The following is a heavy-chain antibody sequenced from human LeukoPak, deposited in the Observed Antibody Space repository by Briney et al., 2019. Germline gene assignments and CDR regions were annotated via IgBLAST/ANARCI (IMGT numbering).Heavy chain of an antibody. CDR3: ARGLYYGGNQRAHDAFDI. V-gene: IGHV1-2*02. D-gene: IGHD4-23*01. CDR1: RYIFTDYY. Sequence: ASVKVSCRASRYIFTDYYMHWVLQAPGQGLEWMGWFNPASGGTKYAQKFQGRVTMTRDTSINTAYMELSSLGLDDTAVYYCARGLYYGGNQRAHDAFDIWGQGTLVTVSS. J-gene: IGHJ3*02. CDR2: FNPASGGT.